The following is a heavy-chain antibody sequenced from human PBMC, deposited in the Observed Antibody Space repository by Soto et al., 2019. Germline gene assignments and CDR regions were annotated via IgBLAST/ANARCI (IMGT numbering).Heavy chain of an antibody. CDR2: IYYSGST. CDR3: AGYVRYQLGYYYYGMDV. D-gene: IGHD2-2*01. V-gene: IGHV4-30-4*01. CDR1: GGSISSGDYY. Sequence: QVQLQESGPGLVKPSQTLSLTCTVSGGSISSGDYYWSWIRQPPGKGLEWIGYIYYSGSTYYNQSLKRRVTIIVDTSKNQLSLKVSSVTAADTAVYYCAGYVRYQLGYYYYGMDVWGQGTTVTVSS. J-gene: IGHJ6*02.